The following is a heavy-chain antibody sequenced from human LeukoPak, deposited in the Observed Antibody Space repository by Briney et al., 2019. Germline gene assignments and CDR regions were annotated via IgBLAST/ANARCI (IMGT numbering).Heavy chain of an antibody. D-gene: IGHD6-19*01. CDR3: AREEVAGTGWFDP. V-gene: IGHV4-59*01. J-gene: IGHJ5*02. CDR1: GFIFSSFA. CDR2: IYYSGST. Sequence: LRLSCAASGFIFSSFAMNWIRQPSGKGLEWVGYIYYSGSTNYNPSLKSRVTISVDTSKNQFSLKLSSVTAADTAVYYCAREEVAGTGWFDPWGQGTLVTVSS.